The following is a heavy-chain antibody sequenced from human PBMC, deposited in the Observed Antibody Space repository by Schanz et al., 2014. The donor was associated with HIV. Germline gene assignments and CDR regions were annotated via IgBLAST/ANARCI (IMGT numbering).Heavy chain of an antibody. CDR3: ASVTLYYFDY. CDR1: GFTLSSYS. Sequence: EVKMGESGGRGVQRGGSLRLSCGDRGFTLSSYSMNWVRQAPGKGLECVSYMSYSSSAMYYADSVKGRFTISRDNAKNSLYLLMNSLRAEDTAVYYCASVTLYYFDYWGQGTLVTVSS. V-gene: IGHV3-48*04. J-gene: IGHJ4*02. CDR2: MSYSSSAM.